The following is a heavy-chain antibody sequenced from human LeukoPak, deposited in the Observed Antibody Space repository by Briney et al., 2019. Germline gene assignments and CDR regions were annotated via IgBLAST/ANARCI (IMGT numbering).Heavy chain of an antibody. CDR1: GGSTSSSSSY. Sequence: SETLSLTCTVAGGSTSSSSSYWGWIRHPPGKGLEWIGSIYYSGSTYYNPSLKSRVTISVDTSKNQFSLKLSSVTAADTAVYYCARHTDSGATTSHFDYWGQGTRVTVSS. CDR2: IYYSGST. J-gene: IGHJ4*02. CDR3: ARHTDSGATTSHFDY. V-gene: IGHV4-39*01. D-gene: IGHD1-26*01.